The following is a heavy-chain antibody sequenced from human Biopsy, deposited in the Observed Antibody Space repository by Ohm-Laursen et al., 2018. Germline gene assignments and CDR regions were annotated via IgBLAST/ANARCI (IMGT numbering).Heavy chain of an antibody. Sequence: SVNVSCKTSGGTFINYAISWVRQAPGQGLEWMGGIIPMFGTANYAQMFQGRVTISADESTSTSYVELSSLTTEDTAIYYCARGPHSGSHSCFDYWGRGTLVTVSS. CDR3: ARGPHSGSHSCFDY. D-gene: IGHD1-26*01. J-gene: IGHJ4*02. CDR1: GGTFINYA. CDR2: IIPMFGTA. V-gene: IGHV1-69*13.